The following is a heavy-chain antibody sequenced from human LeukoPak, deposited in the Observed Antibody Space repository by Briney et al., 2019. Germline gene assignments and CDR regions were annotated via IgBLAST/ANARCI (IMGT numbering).Heavy chain of an antibody. CDR1: GFTFSSYS. V-gene: IGHV3-48*02. Sequence: GGSLRLSCAASGFTFSSYSMNWVRQAPGKGLEWVSYISSSSSTIYYADSVKGRFTISRDNAKNSLYLQMNSLRDEDTAVYYCARVQVRDFWSGPRFEYFQHWGQGTLVTVSS. CDR2: ISSSSSTI. J-gene: IGHJ1*01. D-gene: IGHD3-3*01. CDR3: ARVQVRDFWSGPRFEYFQH.